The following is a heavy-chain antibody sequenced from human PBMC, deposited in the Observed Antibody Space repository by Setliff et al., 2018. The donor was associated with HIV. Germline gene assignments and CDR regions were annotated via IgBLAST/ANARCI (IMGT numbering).Heavy chain of an antibody. CDR1: GFTFDDYG. J-gene: IGHJ3*02. Sequence: GGSLRLSCAASGFTFDDYGMSWVRQAPGKGLEWVSGINWNGGSTGYADSVKGRFTISRDNAKNSLYLQMNSQRAEDTAFYYCASRRDGYNSAFDIWGQGPMVTVSS. D-gene: IGHD5-12*01. V-gene: IGHV3-20*04. CDR2: INWNGGST. CDR3: ASRRDGYNSAFDI.